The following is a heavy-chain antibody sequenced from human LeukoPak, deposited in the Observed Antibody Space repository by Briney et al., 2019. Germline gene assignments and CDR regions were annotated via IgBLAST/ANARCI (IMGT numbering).Heavy chain of an antibody. V-gene: IGHV4-4*08. CDR2: IYTSGST. J-gene: IGHJ4*02. Sequence: SETLSLTCTVSGGSISNYYWTWIRQPPGKGLEWIGRIYTSGSTNYNPSLKSRVTISVDTSKNQFSLKLSSVTAADTAVYYCAGDYYDSSVNYWGQGTLVTVSS. CDR3: AGDYYDSSVNY. CDR1: GGSISNYY. D-gene: IGHD3-22*01.